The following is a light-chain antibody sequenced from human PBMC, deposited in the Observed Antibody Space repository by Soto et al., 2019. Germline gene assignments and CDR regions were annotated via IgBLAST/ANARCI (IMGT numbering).Light chain of an antibody. J-gene: IGLJ2*01. CDR2: QDS. V-gene: IGLV3-1*01. CDR3: QAWDSSTYVV. Sequence: YELTQPPSVSVSPGQTASITCSGDKLGDKYACWYRQKPGQSPVLVIYQDSKRPSGIPERFSGSNSGNTATLTISGTQAMDEADYYCQAWDSSTYVVFGGGTKLTVL. CDR1: KLGDKY.